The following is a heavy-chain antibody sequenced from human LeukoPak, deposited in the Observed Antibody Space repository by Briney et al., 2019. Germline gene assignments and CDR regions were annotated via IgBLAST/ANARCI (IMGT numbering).Heavy chain of an antibody. Sequence: AGGSLRLSCAASGFTFSTYWMHWVRQAPGKGLVWVSRISTDGSSTNYADSVKGRFTIPRDNAKSTLYLQMNSLRAEDTAVYYCARDQATSNVLGPWGQGTLVTVSS. CDR2: ISTDGSST. V-gene: IGHV3-74*01. D-gene: IGHD5-24*01. CDR1: GFTFSTYW. J-gene: IGHJ5*02. CDR3: ARDQATSNVLGP.